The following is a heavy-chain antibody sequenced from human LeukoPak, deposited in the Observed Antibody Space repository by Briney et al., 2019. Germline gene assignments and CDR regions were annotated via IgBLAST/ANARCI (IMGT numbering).Heavy chain of an antibody. D-gene: IGHD1-20*01. J-gene: IGHJ4*02. CDR1: GYIFTTYA. V-gene: IGHV1-3*03. CDR3: ARGPLLNWNDMAFDY. CDR2: INAGNGDT. Sequence: ASVKVPCKASGYIFTTYAMHWVRQAPGQRIEWMGWINAGNGDTKYSQEFQGRVTITRDTSASTAYMELSSLRSEDMAVYYCARGPLLNWNDMAFDYWGQGTLVTVSS.